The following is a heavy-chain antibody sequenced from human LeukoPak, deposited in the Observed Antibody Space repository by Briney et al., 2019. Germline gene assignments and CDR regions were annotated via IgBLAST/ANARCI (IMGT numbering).Heavy chain of an antibody. CDR2: IYHSGST. CDR3: ARGIYHAMVRGVKGYYYMDV. J-gene: IGHJ6*03. V-gene: IGHV4-38-2*02. D-gene: IGHD3-10*01. Sequence: SETLSLTCTVSGYSISNGYYWGWVRQPPGKGLEWIGSIYHSGSTYYNPSLKSRVTISVDTSKNQFSLKLSSVTAADTAVYYCARGIYHAMVRGVKGYYYMDVWGKGTTVTISS. CDR1: GYSISNGYY.